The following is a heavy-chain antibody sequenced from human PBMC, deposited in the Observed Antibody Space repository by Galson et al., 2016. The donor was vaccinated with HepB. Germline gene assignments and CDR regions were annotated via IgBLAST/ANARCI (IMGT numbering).Heavy chain of an antibody. CDR1: GITVKSNY. V-gene: IGHV3-66*01. CDR3: ARDRDDDFWNGYHED. D-gene: IGHD3-3*01. Sequence: SLRLSCAASGITVKSNYVNWVRQAPGKGLEWVSVIYSGGSTQYAESVKGRFTVSRDNANNTVFLQMNSLRHEDTAVYFCARDRDDDFWNGYHEDWGQGTLVTVSS. J-gene: IGHJ4*02. CDR2: IYSGGST.